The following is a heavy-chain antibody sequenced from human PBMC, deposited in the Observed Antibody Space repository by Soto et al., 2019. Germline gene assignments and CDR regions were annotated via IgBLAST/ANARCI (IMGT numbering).Heavy chain of an antibody. J-gene: IGHJ5*02. Sequence: PLEILSLTCAVYGGSFIGYYWSWIRQPPGKGLEWIEEINHSGSTNYNPSLKSRVTISVDTSKNQFSLKLSSVTAADTAVYYCAGGILTGPEFDPWGQGTLVTVSS. CDR1: GGSFIGYY. CDR3: AGGILTGPEFDP. V-gene: IGHV4-34*01. D-gene: IGHD3-9*01. CDR2: INHSGST.